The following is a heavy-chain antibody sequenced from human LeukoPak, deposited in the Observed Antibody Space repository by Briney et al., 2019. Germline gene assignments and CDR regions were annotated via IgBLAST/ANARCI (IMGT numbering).Heavy chain of an antibody. J-gene: IGHJ3*02. CDR2: INPNSGGT. CDR1: GYTFTGYY. D-gene: IGHD3-22*01. Sequence: GASVKVSCKASGYTFTGYYIHWVRQAPGQGLEWMGWINPNSGGTNYAQKFQGRVTMTRDTSISTAYMELSRLRSDDTAVYYCARVTMIVVDGAFDIWGQGTMVTVSS. V-gene: IGHV1-2*02. CDR3: ARVTMIVVDGAFDI.